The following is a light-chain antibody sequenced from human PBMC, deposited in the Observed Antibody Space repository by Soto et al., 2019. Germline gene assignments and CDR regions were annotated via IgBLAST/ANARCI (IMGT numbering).Light chain of an antibody. J-gene: IGKJ1*01. CDR3: QQRSNWSWT. CDR2: DAS. Sequence: EIVLTQSPATLSLSPGERATLSCRASQSVSSSLAWYQQKPVQAPRLLIYDASNRATGIPARFSGSGSGTDVTLTISSLEPEDFAVYYCQQRSNWSWTFGQGTKVEIK. CDR1: QSVSSS. V-gene: IGKV3-11*01.